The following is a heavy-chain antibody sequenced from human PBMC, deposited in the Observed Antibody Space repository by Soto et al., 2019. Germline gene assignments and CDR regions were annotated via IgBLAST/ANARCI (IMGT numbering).Heavy chain of an antibody. CDR2: ISYDGSNK. V-gene: IGHV3-30*18. D-gene: IGHD2-15*01. J-gene: IGHJ4*02. Sequence: QVQLVESGGGVVQPGRSLRLSCAASGFTFSSYGMHWVRQAPGKGLEWVAVISYDGSNKYYADSVKGRFTISRDNSKNTLYLQMNSLRAEDTAVYCCAKLTVVAATLYWGQGTLVTVSS. CDR3: AKLTVVAATLY. CDR1: GFTFSSYG.